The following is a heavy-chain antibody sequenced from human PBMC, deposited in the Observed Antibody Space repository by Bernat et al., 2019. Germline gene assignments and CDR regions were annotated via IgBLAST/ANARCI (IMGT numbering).Heavy chain of an antibody. CDR3: AREMVGATTWDYAFDI. CDR2: IWYDGSNK. D-gene: IGHD1-26*01. CDR1: GFTFSSYG. J-gene: IGHJ3*02. Sequence: VRLVESGGGVVQPGRSLRLSCAASGFTFSSYGMHWVRQAPGKGLGWVAVIWYDGSNKYYADSVKGRFTISRDNSKNTLYLQMNSLRAEDTAVYYCAREMVGATTWDYAFDIWGQGTMVTVSS. V-gene: IGHV3-33*01.